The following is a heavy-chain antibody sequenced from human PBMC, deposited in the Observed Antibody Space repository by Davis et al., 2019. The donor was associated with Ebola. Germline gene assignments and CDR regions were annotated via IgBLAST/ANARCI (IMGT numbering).Heavy chain of an antibody. Sequence: GESLKISCAASGFTFSSYGMHWVRQAPGKGLEWVAVIWYDGSNKYYADSVKGRFTISRDNSKNTLYLQMNSLRAEDTAVYYCAKDFGVLGYYYYYGMDIWGQGTTVTVSS. CDR3: AKDFGVLGYYYYYGMDI. CDR1: GFTFSSYG. J-gene: IGHJ6*02. D-gene: IGHD2-8*02. CDR2: IWYDGSNK. V-gene: IGHV3-30*02.